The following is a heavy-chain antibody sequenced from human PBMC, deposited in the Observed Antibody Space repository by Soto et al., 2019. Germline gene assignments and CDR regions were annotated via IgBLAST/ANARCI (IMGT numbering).Heavy chain of an antibody. CDR1: GFTFSTSP. D-gene: IGHD3-22*01. J-gene: IGHJ4*02. CDR3: ATSGYFDSSGSDS. V-gene: IGHV3-23*01. CDR2: ISGSGGST. Sequence: GGSLRLSCAASGFTFSTSPMSWVRQAPGKGLEWVSTISGSGGSTYYADSVKGRFTISRDNSKNTLSVQMNSLRAEDTAVYYCATSGYFDSSGSDSWGRGTLVTVSS.